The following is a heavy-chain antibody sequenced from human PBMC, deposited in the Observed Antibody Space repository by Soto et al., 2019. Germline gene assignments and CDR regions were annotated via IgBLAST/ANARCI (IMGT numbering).Heavy chain of an antibody. CDR2: ISSSSGTI. CDR3: ARVPLLYYYNYYMDV. V-gene: IGHV3-48*02. J-gene: IGHJ6*03. CDR1: GFTLGGYS. D-gene: IGHD1-26*01. Sequence: GGPLSPSCAASGFTLGGYSINGVRQAPGKGLEWVSYISSSSGTIYYADSVKGRFTISRDNAKNSLYLQVSSLRDEDTALYYCARVPLLYYYNYYMDVWGKGTTVTVSS.